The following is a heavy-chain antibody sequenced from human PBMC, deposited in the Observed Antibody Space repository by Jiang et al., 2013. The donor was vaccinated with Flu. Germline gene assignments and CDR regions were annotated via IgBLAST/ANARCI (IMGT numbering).Heavy chain of an antibody. CDR2: MYYTWGQ. V-gene: IGHV4-59*08. D-gene: IGHD2-15*01. CDR1: TDSMSGYY. J-gene: IGHJ4*02. CDR3: TRLSCSYGSCYEAY. Sequence: SETLSLTCIVSTDSMSGYYWSWIRQSPGKGLEWIGYMYYTWGQQLQLPTPPSRVASPYQSTRPRARCLCHLTLCRPAADTAVYYCTRLSCSYGSCYEAYWGQGLRVTVSS.